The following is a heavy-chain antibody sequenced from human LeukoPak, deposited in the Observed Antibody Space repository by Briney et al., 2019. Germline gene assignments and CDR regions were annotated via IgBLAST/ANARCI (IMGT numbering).Heavy chain of an antibody. V-gene: IGHV4-59*01. D-gene: IGHD5-12*01. Sequence: SETLSLTCTVSGGSISSYYWSWIRQPPGKGLEWIGYIYYSGSTNYNPSLRSRVTISVDTSKNQFSLKLSSVTAADTAVYYCARLGWLPRMGFDYWGQGTLVTVSS. CDR1: GGSISSYY. CDR2: IYYSGST. CDR3: ARLGWLPRMGFDY. J-gene: IGHJ4*02.